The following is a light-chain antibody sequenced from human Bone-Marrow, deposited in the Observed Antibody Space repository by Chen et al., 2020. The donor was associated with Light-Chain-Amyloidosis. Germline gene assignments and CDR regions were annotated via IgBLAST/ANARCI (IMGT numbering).Light chain of an antibody. CDR2: EGS. J-gene: IGLJ2*01. Sequence: QSALTQPASVSGSPGRSITISCTRTIIGTFNLVSWYQQNPGNAPKLVIYEGSRRPSEVSDRFSGSTSGNTASLPISGLQSDNEADYYCCSYGGYSTFVFGGGTKLTVL. V-gene: IGLV2-23*03. CDR3: CSYGGYSTFV. CDR1: IIGTFNL.